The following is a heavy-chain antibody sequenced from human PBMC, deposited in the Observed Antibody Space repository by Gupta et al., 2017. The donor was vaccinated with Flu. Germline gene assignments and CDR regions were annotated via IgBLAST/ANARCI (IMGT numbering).Heavy chain of an antibody. J-gene: IGHJ6*02. CDR1: GFTFSSYG. Sequence: QVQLVESGGGVVQPGRSLRLSCAASGFTFSSYGMHWVRQAPGKGLEWVAVISYDGSNKYYADSVKGRFTISRDNSKNTLYLQMNSLRAEDTAVYYCANTAISSLGPFHTDGMDVWGQGTTVTVSS. CDR2: ISYDGSNK. CDR3: ANTAISSLGPFHTDGMDV. D-gene: IGHD3-16*01. V-gene: IGHV3-30*18.